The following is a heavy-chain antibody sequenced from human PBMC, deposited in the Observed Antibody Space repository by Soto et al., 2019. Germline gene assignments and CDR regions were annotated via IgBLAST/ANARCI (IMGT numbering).Heavy chain of an antibody. V-gene: IGHV4-34*01. Sequence: SETLSLTCAVYGGSFSGYYWSWTRQPPGKGLEWIGEINHSGSTNYNPSLKSRVTISVDTSKNQFSLKLSSVTAADTAVYYCARDKITGLFDYWGQGTLVT. D-gene: IGHD2-8*02. CDR2: INHSGST. CDR1: GGSFSGYY. CDR3: ARDKITGLFDY. J-gene: IGHJ4*02.